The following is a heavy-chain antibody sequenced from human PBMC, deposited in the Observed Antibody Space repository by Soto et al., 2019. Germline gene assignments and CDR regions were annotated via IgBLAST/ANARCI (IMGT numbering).Heavy chain of an antibody. D-gene: IGHD2-8*01. V-gene: IGHV1-18*01. Sequence: QGQLVQSGAEVKMPGASVKVSCKASGYTFTRYGISWVRQAPGQGLEWMGWISGYNGDANYAQSFQGRVSMTIDTPPTTAYMELRTLTPDDTAVYYCAKNGQPPYYYYGLDVWGQGTTVTVSS. CDR2: ISGYNGDA. J-gene: IGHJ6*02. CDR3: AKNGQPPYYYYGLDV. CDR1: GYTFTRYG.